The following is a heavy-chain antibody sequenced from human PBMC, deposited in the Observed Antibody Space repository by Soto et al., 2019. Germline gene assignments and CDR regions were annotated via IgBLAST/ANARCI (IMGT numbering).Heavy chain of an antibody. CDR3: ARVAKEYYYDSSGYIPDY. D-gene: IGHD3-22*01. Sequence: AQSLTGTVPGGSSSSGGYYWSWILQHPGKGLEWIGCIYHSGSTYYNPSLKSRVTISVDTSKNQFSLKLSSVTAADTAVYYCARVAKEYYYDSSGYIPDYWGQGTLVTVSS. V-gene: IGHV4-31*03. J-gene: IGHJ4*02. CDR2: IYHSGST. CDR1: GGSSSSGGYY.